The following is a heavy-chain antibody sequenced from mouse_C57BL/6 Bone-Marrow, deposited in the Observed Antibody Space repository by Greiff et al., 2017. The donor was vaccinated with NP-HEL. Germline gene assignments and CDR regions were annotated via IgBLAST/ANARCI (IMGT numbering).Heavy chain of an antibody. J-gene: IGHJ4*01. Sequence: QVQLKESGAELARPGASVKLSCKASGYTFTSYGISWVKQRTGQGLEWIGEIYPRSGNTYYNEKFKGKATLTADKSSSTAYMELRSLTSEDAAVYFCATNYYGSVYAMDYWGQGTAVTVSS. V-gene: IGHV1-81*01. CDR3: ATNYYGSVYAMDY. CDR1: GYTFTSYG. D-gene: IGHD1-1*01. CDR2: IYPRSGNT.